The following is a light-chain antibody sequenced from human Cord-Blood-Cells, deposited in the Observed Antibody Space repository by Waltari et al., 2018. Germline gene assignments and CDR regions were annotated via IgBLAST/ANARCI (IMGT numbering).Light chain of an antibody. CDR1: SSDVGSYNL. Sequence: QSALTQPASVSGSPGQSITISCTGHSSDVGSYNLVSWYQQHPGKAPQLLIYEGSKRPSGVSNRFSGSKSGNTASLTISGLQAEDEADYYCCSYAGSSTYVFGTGTKVTVL. V-gene: IGLV2-23*01. CDR3: CSYAGSSTYV. J-gene: IGLJ1*01. CDR2: EGS.